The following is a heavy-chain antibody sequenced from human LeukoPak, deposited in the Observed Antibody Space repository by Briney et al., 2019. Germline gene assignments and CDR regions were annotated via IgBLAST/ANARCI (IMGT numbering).Heavy chain of an antibody. Sequence: SQTLSLTCAISGDRVSSNRASWNWIRQSPSRGLEWLGRTYYRSKWFNDYEVSVKSRISINPDTSKNQFSLQLNSVTPEDTAVYYCAGTLAVASKTAYFDSWGQGTLVTVSS. D-gene: IGHD6-19*01. V-gene: IGHV6-1*01. CDR3: AGTLAVASKTAYFDS. J-gene: IGHJ4*02. CDR2: TYYRSKWFN. CDR1: GDRVSSNRAS.